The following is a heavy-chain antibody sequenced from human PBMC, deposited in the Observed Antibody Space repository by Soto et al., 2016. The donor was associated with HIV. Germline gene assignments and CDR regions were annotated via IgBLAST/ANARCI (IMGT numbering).Heavy chain of an antibody. V-gene: IGHV3-21*01. CDR3: ARDLGDYGPKDAFDI. CDR1: GFTFSSYS. D-gene: IGHD4-17*01. CDR2: ISSSSSYI. Sequence: EVQLVESGGGLVKPGGSLRLSCAASGFTFSSYSMNWVRQAPGKGLEWVSSISSSSSYIYYADSVKGRFTISRDNAKNSLYLQMNSLRAEDTAVYYCARDLGDYGPKDAFDIWGQGTMVTVSS. J-gene: IGHJ3*02.